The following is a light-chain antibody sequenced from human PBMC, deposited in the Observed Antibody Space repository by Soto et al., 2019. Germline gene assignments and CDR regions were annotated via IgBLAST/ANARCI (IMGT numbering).Light chain of an antibody. V-gene: IGKV4-1*01. CDR3: QQHYSTPLT. J-gene: IGKJ4*01. CDR1: QSVLYSSNNKNY. Sequence: DIVITQSPDSLAVSLGERATINCKSSQSVLYSSNNKNYLAWYQQKPGQPPKLLIYWASTRESGVPDRISGSGSGTDFTLTISSLQAEDVAVYYCQQHYSTPLTFGGGTKVDIK. CDR2: WAS.